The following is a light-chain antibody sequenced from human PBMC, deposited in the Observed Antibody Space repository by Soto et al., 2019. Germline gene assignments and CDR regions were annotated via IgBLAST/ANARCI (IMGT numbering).Light chain of an antibody. J-gene: IGLJ1*01. Sequence: QSALTQPASVSGSPGQSITISCTGTSSDVGAFNYVSWFQHHPGKAPKLMISEVNNRPSGVSTRFSGSKSGDTASLTISGLQAEDEPDYYCSSYKSSGTLYVFGTGTKVTVL. V-gene: IGLV2-14*01. CDR2: EVN. CDR1: SSDVGAFNY. CDR3: SSYKSSGTLYV.